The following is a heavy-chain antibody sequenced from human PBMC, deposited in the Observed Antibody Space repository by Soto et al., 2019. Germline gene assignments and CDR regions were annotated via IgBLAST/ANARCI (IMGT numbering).Heavy chain of an antibody. Sequence: GASVKVSCKASGYTFTSYAMHWGRQAPGQRLEWMGWINAGNGNTKYSQKFQGRVTITRDTSASTAYMELSSLRSEDTAVYYCARGGSSSWYSLDYWGQGTLVTVSS. CDR2: INAGNGNT. CDR1: GYTFTSYA. J-gene: IGHJ4*02. CDR3: ARGGSSSWYSLDY. V-gene: IGHV1-3*01. D-gene: IGHD6-13*01.